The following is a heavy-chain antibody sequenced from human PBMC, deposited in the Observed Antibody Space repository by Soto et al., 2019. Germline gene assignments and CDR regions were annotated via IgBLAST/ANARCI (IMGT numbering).Heavy chain of an antibody. J-gene: IGHJ4*02. CDR2: FDPEDGET. V-gene: IGHV1-24*01. CDR3: ATYYGDYPGFDY. CDR1: GYTLTDLS. Sequence: DSVKVSCKVAGYTLTDLSMRWVRQAPGKGLEWMGGFDPEDGETIYAQKFQGRVTMTEDTSTDTAYMELSSLRSEDTAVYYCATYYGDYPGFDYWGQGTLVTVSS. D-gene: IGHD4-17*01.